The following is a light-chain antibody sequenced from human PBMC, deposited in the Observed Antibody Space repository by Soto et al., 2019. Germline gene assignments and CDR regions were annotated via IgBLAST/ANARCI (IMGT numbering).Light chain of an antibody. CDR3: AAWDDSLSESV. CDR1: SSNIGSNI. CDR2: TND. J-gene: IGLJ1*01. Sequence: QSVLTQSPSVSGTPGQRVSISCSGSSSNIGSNIVNWYQELPGRAPRLLIYTNDQRPSGVPERISGSKSGNTASLAISGLQSEDETDYYCAAWDDSLSESVFGTGTKVTV. V-gene: IGLV1-44*01.